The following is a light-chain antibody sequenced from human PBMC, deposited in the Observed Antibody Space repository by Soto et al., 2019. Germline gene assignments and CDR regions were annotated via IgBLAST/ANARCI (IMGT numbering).Light chain of an antibody. V-gene: IGKV1-5*01. J-gene: IGKJ2*01. CDR1: QNISVW. CDR2: DAS. Sequence: DIQMTQSPSTLSASVGDGVTITCRASQNISVWLAWYQQRPGKAPKFLIYDASSLETGVPSRFSGSGSWTEFSVTIRILKPDDFATYYCQQYDSSSPTFGQGTKLEIK. CDR3: QQYDSSSPT.